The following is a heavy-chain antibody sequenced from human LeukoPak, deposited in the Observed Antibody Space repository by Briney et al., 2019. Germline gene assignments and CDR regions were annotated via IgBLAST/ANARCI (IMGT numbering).Heavy chain of an antibody. J-gene: IGHJ3*02. Sequence: SETLSLTCTVSGDSINNFYWSWIQQPAGKGLEWIGRVYSSGTTDYNPSLKSRVSMSVDTSSNQFSLRLSSMTAADTALYYCARGYKPASGKDGAFDIWGQGTMVTVSS. CDR2: VYSSGTT. D-gene: IGHD6-13*01. CDR1: GDSINNFY. CDR3: ARGYKPASGKDGAFDI. V-gene: IGHV4-4*07.